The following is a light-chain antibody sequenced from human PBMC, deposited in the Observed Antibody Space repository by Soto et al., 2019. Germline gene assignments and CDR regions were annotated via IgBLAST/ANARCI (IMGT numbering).Light chain of an antibody. CDR1: YSDVGGSNY. J-gene: IGLJ2*01. Sequence: QSALTQPPSASGSPGQSVTISCTGTYSDVGGSNYVSWYQQHPGKAPKLVIYEVIQWPSGVPDRFSGSRSGNTASLTVSRLQAEDEADYYCSSNVVGTNLKIFGGGTKVTVL. CDR2: EVI. CDR3: SSNVVGTNLKI. V-gene: IGLV2-8*01.